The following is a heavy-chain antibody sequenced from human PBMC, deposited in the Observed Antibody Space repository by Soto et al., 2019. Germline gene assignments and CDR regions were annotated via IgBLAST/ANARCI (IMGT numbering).Heavy chain of an antibody. V-gene: IGHV4-59*08. CDR2: IYYSGST. CDR3: ARRGSGSYSDY. J-gene: IGHJ4*02. D-gene: IGHD3-10*01. Sequence: SETLSLTCTVSGVSISSYYWSWIRQPPGKGLEWIGYIYYSGSTNYNPSLKSRVTISVDTSKNQFSLKLSSVTAADTAVYCARRGSGSYSDYWGQGTLVTVSS. CDR1: GVSISSYY.